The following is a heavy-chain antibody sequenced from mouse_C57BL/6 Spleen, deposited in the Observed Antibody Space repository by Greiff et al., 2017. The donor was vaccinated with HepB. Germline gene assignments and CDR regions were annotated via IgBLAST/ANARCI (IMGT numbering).Heavy chain of an antibody. V-gene: IGHV2-5*01. D-gene: IGHD2-3*01. J-gene: IGHJ4*01. CDR2: IWRGGST. CDR1: GFSLTSYG. CDR3: ANNRIYDGYLLYAMDY. Sequence: VKLVESGPGLVQPSQSLSITCTVSGFSLTSYGVHWVRQSPGKGLEWLGVIWRGGSTDYNAAFMSRLSITKDNSKSQVFFKMNSLQADDTAIYYCANNRIYDGYLLYAMDYWGQGTSVTVSS.